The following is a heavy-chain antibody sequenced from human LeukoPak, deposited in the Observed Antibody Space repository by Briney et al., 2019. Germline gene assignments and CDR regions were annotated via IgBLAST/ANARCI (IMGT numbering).Heavy chain of an antibody. J-gene: IGHJ4*02. CDR3: TREREGSSFDY. V-gene: IGHV1-46*01. D-gene: IGHD2-15*01. CDR1: GHTFTNDH. Sequence: ASVKVSCKASGHTFTNDHVHWVRQAPGQGLEWMGVIFPSSGNTNYAQRFRARVTVTTDTSMSTVYMELSSLISDDTAVYYCTREREGSSFDYWGQGTLVTVST. CDR2: IFPSSGNT.